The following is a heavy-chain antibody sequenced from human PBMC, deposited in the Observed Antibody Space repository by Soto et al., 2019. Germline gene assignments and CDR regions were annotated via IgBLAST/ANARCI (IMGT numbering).Heavy chain of an antibody. CDR2: IYYSGST. D-gene: IGHD6-13*01. V-gene: IGHV4-59*06. CDR3: ARVDPGYSSSWSSHQFDY. J-gene: IGHJ4*02. CDR1: GGSISSYY. Sequence: SETLSLTCTVSGGSISSYYWSWIRQPPGKGLEWIGYIYYSGSTYYNPSLKSRVTISVDTSKNQFSLKLSSVTAADTAVYYCARVDPGYSSSWSSHQFDYWGQGTLVTVSS.